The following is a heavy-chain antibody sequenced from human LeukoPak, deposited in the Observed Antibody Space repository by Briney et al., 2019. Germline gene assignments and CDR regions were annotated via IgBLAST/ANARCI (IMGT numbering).Heavy chain of an antibody. V-gene: IGHV4-59*01. CDR2: IYYSGST. CDR3: ARHPCSSGSCKGGFDN. J-gene: IGHJ4*02. D-gene: IGHD2-15*01. CDR1: GGSISSYY. Sequence: SETLSLTCIVSGGSISSYYWSWIRQPPGKGLEWIGYIYYSGSTNYNPSLKSRVTISVDTSKNQFSLKLSSVTAADTAVYYCARHPCSSGSCKGGFDNWGQGTLVTVSS.